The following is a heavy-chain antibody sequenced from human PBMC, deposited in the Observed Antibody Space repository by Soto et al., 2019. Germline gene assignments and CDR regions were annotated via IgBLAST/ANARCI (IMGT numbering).Heavy chain of an antibody. D-gene: IGHD2-15*01. J-gene: IGHJ6*02. CDR2: INPNSGGT. CDR1: GYTFTGYY. Sequence: GASVKVSCKASGYTFTGYYMHWVRQAPGQGLEWMGWINPNSGGTNYAQKFQGWVTMTRDTSISTAYMELSRLRSDDTAVYYCARLWFEAQDCSGGSCYRREASKGEPYYYYGMDVWGQGTTVTVSS. V-gene: IGHV1-2*04. CDR3: ARLWFEAQDCSGGSCYRREASKGEPYYYYGMDV.